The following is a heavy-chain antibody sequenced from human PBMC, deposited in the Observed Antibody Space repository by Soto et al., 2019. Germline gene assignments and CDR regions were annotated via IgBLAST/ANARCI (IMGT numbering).Heavy chain of an antibody. CDR1: GFTFSDYA. Sequence: VQLVESGGGVVQPGRSLRLSCAASGFTFSDYAMHWVRQAPGKGLEWVAVVSHDGRNTHYADSVKGRVTISRDSSRNTVSLGMTSLRAEDTAVYYCAKGERQWLVTSDFNYWGQGALVTVSS. D-gene: IGHD6-19*01. CDR2: VSHDGRNT. J-gene: IGHJ4*02. V-gene: IGHV3-30*18. CDR3: AKGERQWLVTSDFNY.